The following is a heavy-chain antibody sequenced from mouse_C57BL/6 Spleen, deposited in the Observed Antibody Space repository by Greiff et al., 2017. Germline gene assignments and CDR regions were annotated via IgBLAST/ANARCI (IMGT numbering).Heavy chain of an antibody. V-gene: IGHV3-5*01. D-gene: IGHD1-1*01. CDR3: AREGIYYGSFDV. CDR2: IYYSGTI. CDR1: GISITTGNYR. Sequence: VQLKQSGPGLVKPSQTVFLTCTVTGISITTGNYRWSWIRQFPGNKLEWIGYIYYSGTITYNPSLTSRTTITRDTPKNQFFLEMNSLTAEDTATYYCAREGIYYGSFDVWGTGTTVTVSS. J-gene: IGHJ1*03.